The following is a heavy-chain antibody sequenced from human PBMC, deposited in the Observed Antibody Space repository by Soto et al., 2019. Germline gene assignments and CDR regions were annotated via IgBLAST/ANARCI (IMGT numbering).Heavy chain of an antibody. V-gene: IGHV3-33*01. J-gene: IGHJ4*02. CDR1: GFTFSSYG. D-gene: IGHD1-7*01. Sequence: ESGGGVVQPGRSLRLSCAASGFTFSSYGMHWVRQAPGKGLEWVAVIWYDGSNKYYADSVKGRFTISRDNSKNTLYLQMNSLRAEDTAVYYCARDLQLELIFDYWGQGTLVTVSS. CDR2: IWYDGSNK. CDR3: ARDLQLELIFDY.